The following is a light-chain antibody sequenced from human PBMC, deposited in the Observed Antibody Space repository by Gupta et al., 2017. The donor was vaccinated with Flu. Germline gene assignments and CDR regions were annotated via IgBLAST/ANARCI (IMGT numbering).Light chain of an antibody. J-gene: IGKJ3*01. Sequence: PSVLSASVGDRVTITCRASQDITTSLAWYQKKSGRAPELLIFLASTLQSGVPSRVSGSGSGTEFTLTIRSLQPEDFATYYCQQVNSFPLTFGPGTKVDIK. CDR2: LAS. CDR3: QQVNSFPLT. V-gene: IGKV1-9*01. CDR1: QDITTS.